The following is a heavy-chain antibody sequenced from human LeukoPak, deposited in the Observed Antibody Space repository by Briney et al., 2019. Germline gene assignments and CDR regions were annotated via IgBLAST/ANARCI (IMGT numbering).Heavy chain of an antibody. CDR2: INHSGST. Sequence: SETLSLTCAVYGGSFSGYYWSWIRQPPGKGLEWIGEINHSGSTNYNPSLKSRVTISEDTSKNQFSLKLSSVTAADTAVYYCARGPERELFSPFDYWGQGTLVTVSS. CDR1: GGSFSGYY. CDR3: ARGPERELFSPFDY. J-gene: IGHJ4*02. V-gene: IGHV4-34*01. D-gene: IGHD3-10*01.